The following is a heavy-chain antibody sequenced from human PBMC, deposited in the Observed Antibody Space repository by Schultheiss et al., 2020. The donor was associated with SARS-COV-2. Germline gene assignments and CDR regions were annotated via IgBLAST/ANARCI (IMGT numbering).Heavy chain of an antibody. Sequence: SQTLSLTCAVYGGSFSGYYWSWIRQPPGKGLEWIGYIDYSGRIFYNPSLKSRVTISVDTSKNQFSLKLSSVTAADTAVYYCARNVWGPKIDLWGQGTLVTVSS. V-gene: IGHV4-34*09. CDR3: ARNVWGPKIDL. J-gene: IGHJ5*02. CDR2: IDYSGRI. D-gene: IGHD1-26*01. CDR1: GGSFSGYY.